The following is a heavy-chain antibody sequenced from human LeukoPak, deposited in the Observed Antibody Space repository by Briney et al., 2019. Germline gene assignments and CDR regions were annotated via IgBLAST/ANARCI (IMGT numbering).Heavy chain of an antibody. D-gene: IGHD1-7*01. J-gene: IGHJ4*02. Sequence: AGRSLRLSCAASGFTFSSYGMHWVRQAPGKGLEWVAVIWYDGSNKYYADSVKGRFTISRDNSKNTLYLQMNSLRAEDTAVYHCARDGPGTTLNYWGQGTLVTVSS. CDR1: GFTFSSYG. CDR3: ARDGPGTTLNY. CDR2: IWYDGSNK. V-gene: IGHV3-33*01.